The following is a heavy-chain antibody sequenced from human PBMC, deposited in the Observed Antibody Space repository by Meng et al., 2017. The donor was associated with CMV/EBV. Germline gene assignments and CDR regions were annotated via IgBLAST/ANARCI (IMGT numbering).Heavy chain of an antibody. CDR3: TVRIAVAGTIDY. J-gene: IGHJ4*02. V-gene: IGHV3-73*01. Sequence: GGSLRLSCAASGFTFSGSAMHWVRQASGKGLEWVGRIRSKANSYATAYAASVKGRFTISRDDSKNTAYLQMNRLKTEDTAVYYCTVRIAVAGTIDYWGQGTLVTVSS. D-gene: IGHD6-19*01. CDR1: GFTFSGSA. CDR2: IRSKANSYAT.